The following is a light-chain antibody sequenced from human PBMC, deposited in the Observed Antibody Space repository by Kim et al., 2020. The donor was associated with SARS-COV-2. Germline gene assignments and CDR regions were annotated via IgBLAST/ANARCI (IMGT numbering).Light chain of an antibody. CDR1: QSVSSSY. Sequence: LSPGERATLSCMASQSVSSSYLAWYQQKPGQAPRLLISGASTRATGIPDRFSGSGSGTDFTLAISRLEPEDFAVYYCQQYGSSPCTFGQGTKLEI. CDR3: QQYGSSPCT. CDR2: GAS. V-gene: IGKV3-20*01. J-gene: IGKJ2*02.